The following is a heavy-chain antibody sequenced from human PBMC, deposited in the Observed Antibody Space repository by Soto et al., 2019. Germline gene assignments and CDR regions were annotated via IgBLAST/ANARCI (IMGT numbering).Heavy chain of an antibody. V-gene: IGHV4-30-4*01. D-gene: IGHD7-27*01. CDR1: GVSISSGGYY. CDR2: IYKSATT. Sequence: PSETLSLTCTVSGVSISSGGYYWAWIRQPPGQALEYIGYIYKSATTYYNPSFESRVAISVDTSKSQFSLNVTSVTAADTAVYFCARGRYCLTGRCFPNWFDSWGQGALVTVSS. J-gene: IGHJ5*01. CDR3: ARGRYCLTGRCFPNWFDS.